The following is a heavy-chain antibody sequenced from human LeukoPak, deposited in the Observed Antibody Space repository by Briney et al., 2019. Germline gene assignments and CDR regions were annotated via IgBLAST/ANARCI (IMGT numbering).Heavy chain of an antibody. CDR2: IWYDGSNK. Sequence: PGGSLRLSCAASGFTFSSYGMHWVRQAPGKGLEWVAVIWYDGSNKYYADSVKGRFTISRDNSKNTLYLQMNSLRAEDMAVYYCARDDPPRITGTLGNGMDVWGQGTTVTVSS. D-gene: IGHD1-20*01. CDR3: ARDDPPRITGTLGNGMDV. CDR1: GFTFSSYG. J-gene: IGHJ6*02. V-gene: IGHV3-33*01.